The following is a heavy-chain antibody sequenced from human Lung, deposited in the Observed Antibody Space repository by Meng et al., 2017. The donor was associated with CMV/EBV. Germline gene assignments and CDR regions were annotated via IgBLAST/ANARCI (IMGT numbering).Heavy chain of an antibody. J-gene: IGHJ4*02. CDR3: ARGINGGCGD. CDR2: TYYRSKWYH. V-gene: IGHV6-1*01. D-gene: IGHD4-23*01. CDR1: GDIVSSNSAA. Sequence: QVQLQQSGPGLGKPSQTPSPTCAISGDIVSSNSAAWHWIRQSPSRGLEWLGRTYYRSKWYHEYAVSVKSRITISPDTPKNQFSLQLNSMTPEDTAVYYCARGINGGCGDWGQGTLVTVSS.